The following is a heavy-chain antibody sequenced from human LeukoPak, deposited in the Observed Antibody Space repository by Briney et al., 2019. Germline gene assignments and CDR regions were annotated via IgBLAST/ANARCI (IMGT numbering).Heavy chain of an antibody. CDR2: INPNSGGT. D-gene: IGHD2-2*01. Sequence: ASVRVSCKASGYTFTGYYMHWVRQAPGQGLEWMGWINPNSGGTNYAQKFQGRVTMTRDTSISTAYMELSRLRSDDTAVYYCARDLGPAARASNYYYYMDVWGKGTTVTVSS. V-gene: IGHV1-2*02. J-gene: IGHJ6*03. CDR3: ARDLGPAARASNYYYYMDV. CDR1: GYTFTGYY.